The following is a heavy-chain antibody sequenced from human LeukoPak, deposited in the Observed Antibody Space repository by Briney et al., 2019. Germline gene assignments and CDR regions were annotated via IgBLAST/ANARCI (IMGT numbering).Heavy chain of an antibody. CDR2: INHSGST. Sequence: SEALSLTCVVYVGSLSGHFWSGIRQPPPKGLEWVGEINHSGSTNYNASLKSRVTISVDTSKNPFSLKLNSVTAADTAVYYCARTRGYSGYDFFDYWGQGTLVTVSS. CDR3: ARTRGYSGYDFFDY. J-gene: IGHJ4*02. V-gene: IGHV4-34*01. D-gene: IGHD5-12*01. CDR1: VGSLSGHF.